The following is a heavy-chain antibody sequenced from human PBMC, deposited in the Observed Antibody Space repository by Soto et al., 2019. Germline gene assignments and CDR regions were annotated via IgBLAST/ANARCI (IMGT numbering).Heavy chain of an antibody. V-gene: IGHV3-74*01. CDR2: INTDGTTT. CDR3: ARSGVGWFDP. CDR1: GFTFSSHW. Sequence: EVQLVESGGGLVQPGGSLRLSCAASGFTFSSHWMHWARQAPGKGLVWVSRINTDGTTTTYADSVKGRFTISRDNAKNTLYLPMNSLRAEDTAVYYCARSGVGWFDPWGQGTLVTVSS. J-gene: IGHJ5*02. D-gene: IGHD3-10*01.